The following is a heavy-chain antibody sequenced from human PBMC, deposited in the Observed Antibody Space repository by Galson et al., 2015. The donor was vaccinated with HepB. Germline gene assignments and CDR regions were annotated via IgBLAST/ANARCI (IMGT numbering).Heavy chain of an antibody. J-gene: IGHJ2*01. V-gene: IGHV2-70*11. CDR3: AQAYGDPGDWYFDL. CDR2: IGWGDDK. CDR1: GFSLSTSGMC. D-gene: IGHD4-17*01. Sequence: PALVKPTQTLTLTCTFSGFSLSTSGMCVSWIRQPPGKALEWLARIGWGDDKYYSTSLKTRLTISKDTSKNQVVLTMTNMDPVDTATYYCAQAYGDPGDWYFDLWGRGTLVTVSS.